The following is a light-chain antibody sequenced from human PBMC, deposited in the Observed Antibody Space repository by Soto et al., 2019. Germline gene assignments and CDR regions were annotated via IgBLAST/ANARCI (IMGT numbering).Light chain of an antibody. J-gene: IGKJ2*01. V-gene: IGKV3-20*01. Sequence: EIVLTQSPGTLSLSPGERATLSCRGSQSVSSGSLAWYQQKPGQAPRLVIFGTSSRAAGVPDRFSGSGSGTDFTLTISKLDPEDFAVYVCQHYDSANYTFGQGTKVDIK. CDR2: GTS. CDR3: QHYDSANYT. CDR1: QSVSSGS.